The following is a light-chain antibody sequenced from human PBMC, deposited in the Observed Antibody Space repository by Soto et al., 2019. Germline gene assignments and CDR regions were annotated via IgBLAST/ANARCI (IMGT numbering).Light chain of an antibody. CDR3: QQYGSSPPYP. J-gene: IGKJ2*01. V-gene: IGKV3-20*01. CDR1: QSVSSSY. Sequence: EIVLTQSPGTLSLSPGERATLSCRSSQSVSSSYLAWYQQKPGQAPRLLIYGASSMATGIPDRFSGSGSGTDFTLTNRRLEPEDFAVYYCQQYGSSPPYPFGQGTKLEIK. CDR2: GAS.